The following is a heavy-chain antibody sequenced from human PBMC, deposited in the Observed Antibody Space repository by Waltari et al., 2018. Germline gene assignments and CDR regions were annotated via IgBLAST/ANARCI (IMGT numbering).Heavy chain of an antibody. CDR1: GGTFSSYA. CDR2: IIPIFGTA. Sequence: QVQLVQSGAEVKKPGSSVQVSCKASGGTFSSYAISLVRQAAGQGLEWMGGIIPIFGTANYAQKFQGRVTITADESTSTAYMELSSLRSEDTAVYYCARYYRYSSSWYTFSWFDPWGQGTLVTVSS. V-gene: IGHV1-69*12. J-gene: IGHJ5*02. CDR3: ARYYRYSSSWYTFSWFDP. D-gene: IGHD6-13*01.